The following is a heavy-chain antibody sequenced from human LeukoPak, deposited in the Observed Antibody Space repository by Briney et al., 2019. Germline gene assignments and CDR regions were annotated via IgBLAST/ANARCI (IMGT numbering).Heavy chain of an antibody. Sequence: ASVKVSCKASGYTFTRYGISWVRQAPGQGPEWLGWISAYDGNTNYEQKFQGRVTMTTDTSTSTAYMELRSLRSDDTAVYYCARDKVIASAGTPNWFDPWGQGTLVTVSS. J-gene: IGHJ5*02. CDR1: GYTFTRYG. CDR3: ARDKVIASAGTPNWFDP. V-gene: IGHV1-18*01. CDR2: ISAYDGNT. D-gene: IGHD6-13*01.